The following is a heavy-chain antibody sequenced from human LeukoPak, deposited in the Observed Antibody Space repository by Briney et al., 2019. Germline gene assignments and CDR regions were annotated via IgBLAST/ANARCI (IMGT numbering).Heavy chain of an antibody. CDR2: IRYDGSNK. CDR1: RFTFNSYG. Sequence: GGSLRLSCAASRFTFNSYGMHWVRQAPGKGLEWVAFIRYDGSNKYYADSVKGRFTISRDNSKNTLYLQMNSLRAEDTAVYYCAKDLQYYYGSGSSSRPTDYWGQGTLVTVSS. V-gene: IGHV3-30*02. D-gene: IGHD3-10*01. J-gene: IGHJ4*02. CDR3: AKDLQYYYGSGSSSRPTDY.